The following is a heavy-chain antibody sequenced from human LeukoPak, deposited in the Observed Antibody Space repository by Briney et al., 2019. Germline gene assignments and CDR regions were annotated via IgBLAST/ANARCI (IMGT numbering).Heavy chain of an antibody. CDR1: GFTFNDYY. CDR2: ISGRGNRI. D-gene: IGHD6-19*01. V-gene: IGHV3-11*01. J-gene: IGHJ5*02. CDR3: ARCSGWSQYAS. Sequence: PGGALRLSCAASGFTFNDYYMSGIGQAPGEGGEGVSYISGRGNRIHYADSVKGRFTISRNNANDSQYLQMNSLRAEDTAIYYCARCSGWSQYASWGQGTLVTVSS.